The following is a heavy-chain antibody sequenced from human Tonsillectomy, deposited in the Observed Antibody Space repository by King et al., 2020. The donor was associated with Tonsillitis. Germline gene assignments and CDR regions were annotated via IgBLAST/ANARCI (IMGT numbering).Heavy chain of an antibody. CDR1: GFTFSSYG. CDR3: ARDSWPATGYYYYAMDV. Sequence: VQLVESGGGVVQPGGSLRVSCAASGFTFSSYGMHWVRQAPGKGLEWVAVISHDGNSKFYAGSVKGRFTISRDNSKNTLSLQMSSLRAEDTALYYCARDSWPATGYYYYAMDVWGQGTTVTVSS. CDR2: ISHDGNSK. D-gene: IGHD3-9*01. V-gene: IGHV3-30*03. J-gene: IGHJ6*02.